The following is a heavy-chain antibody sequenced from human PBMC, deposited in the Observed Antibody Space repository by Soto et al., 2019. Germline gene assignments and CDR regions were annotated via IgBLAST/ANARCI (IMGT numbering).Heavy chain of an antibody. D-gene: IGHD1-20*01. CDR2: INAGNGNT. V-gene: IGHV1-3*01. CDR1: GYTFTSYA. CDR3: ARYRNWINDAFDI. Sequence: ASVKVSCKASGYTFTSYAMHWVRQAPGQRLEWMGWINAGNGNTKYSQKFQGRVTITRDTSASTAYMELSSLRSEDTAVYYCARYRNWINDAFDIWGQGTMVTVSS. J-gene: IGHJ3*02.